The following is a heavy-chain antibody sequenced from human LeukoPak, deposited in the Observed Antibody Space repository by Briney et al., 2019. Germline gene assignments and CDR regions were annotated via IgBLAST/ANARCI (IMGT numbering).Heavy chain of an antibody. D-gene: IGHD1-26*01. CDR2: SAGSGGFR. J-gene: IGHJ6*02. CDR3: ARMRELRVGGLGDYFFYGMDV. Sequence: GGSLRLSCEGSGFFVNSNYMTWVRQAPGRGLEWVADFYSAGSGGFRNYADSVKGRLTISRDNAKNSLYLQMNSLRVEDTAIYYCARMRELRVGGLGDYFFYGMDVWGQGTTVTVSS. V-gene: IGHV3/OR16-9*01. CDR1: GFFVNSNY.